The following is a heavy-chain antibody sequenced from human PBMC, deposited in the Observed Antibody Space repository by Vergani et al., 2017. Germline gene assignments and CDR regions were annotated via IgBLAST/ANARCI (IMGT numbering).Heavy chain of an antibody. Sequence: QVQLVQSGAEVKKPGSSVKVSCKASGGTFSSYAISWVRQAPGQGLEWMGRIIPILGTANYAQKFQGRVTITADESTSTAYMELSSLRSEDTAVYYCARIVVVPADLLYYYYGMDVWGQGTTVTVSS. V-gene: IGHV1-69*11. J-gene: IGHJ6*02. CDR1: GGTFSSYA. D-gene: IGHD2-2*01. CDR2: IIPILGTA. CDR3: ARIVVVPADLLYYYYGMDV.